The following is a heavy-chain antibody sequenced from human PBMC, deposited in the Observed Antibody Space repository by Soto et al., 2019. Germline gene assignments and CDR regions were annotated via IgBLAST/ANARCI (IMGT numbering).Heavy chain of an antibody. CDR2: ISTYNGDT. CDR3: ARDLPMIQLWLTDY. V-gene: IGHV1-18*01. Sequence: ASVKVSCKASGYTFTRSGISWVRQAPGQGLEWMGWISTYNGDTNYAQKLQGRVTMTTDTSTSTAYMELRSLRSDDTAVYYCARDLPMIQLWLTDYWGQGTLVTVSS. J-gene: IGHJ4*02. CDR1: GYTFTRSG. D-gene: IGHD5-18*01.